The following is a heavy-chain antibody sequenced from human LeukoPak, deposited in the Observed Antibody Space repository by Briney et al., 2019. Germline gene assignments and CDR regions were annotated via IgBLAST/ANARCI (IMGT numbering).Heavy chain of an antibody. Sequence: GGSLRLSCAASGFTFSSYAMHWVRQAPGKGLEWVAVISDDGSNKYYADSVKGRFTISRDNSKNTLYLQMNSLRAEDTAVYYCARAEWPYFDYWGQGTLVTVSS. J-gene: IGHJ4*02. CDR2: ISDDGSNK. CDR1: GFTFSSYA. D-gene: IGHD3-3*01. CDR3: ARAEWPYFDY. V-gene: IGHV3-30-3*01.